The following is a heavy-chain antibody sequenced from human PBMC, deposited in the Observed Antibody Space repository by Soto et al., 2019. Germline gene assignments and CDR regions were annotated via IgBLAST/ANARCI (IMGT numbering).Heavy chain of an antibody. V-gene: IGHV3-13*01. CDR1: GFTFSSYD. D-gene: IGHD2-21*02. CDR3: ARVYGGGDCYWSGRCYYYGMDV. Sequence: PGGSLRLSCAASGFTFSSYDMHWVRQATGKGLEWVSAIGTAGDTYYPGSVKGRFTISRENAKNSLYLQMNSLRAEDTAVYYCARVYGGGDCYWSGRCYYYGMDVWGPGTTVTVPS. J-gene: IGHJ6*02. CDR2: IGTAGDT.